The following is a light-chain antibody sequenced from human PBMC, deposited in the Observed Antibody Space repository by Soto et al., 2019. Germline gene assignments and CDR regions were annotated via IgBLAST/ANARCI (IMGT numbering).Light chain of an antibody. CDR1: QSVSSSY. CDR3: QQYGRSPGYT. V-gene: IGKV3-20*01. Sequence: EIVLTQSPGTLSLSPGERATLSCRASQSVSSSYLAWYQQKPGQAPRLLIYGASSRATGIPARFSGSGSGTDFPLTISRLEPEDFAVYYCQQYGRSPGYTFGQGTKREIK. J-gene: IGKJ2*01. CDR2: GAS.